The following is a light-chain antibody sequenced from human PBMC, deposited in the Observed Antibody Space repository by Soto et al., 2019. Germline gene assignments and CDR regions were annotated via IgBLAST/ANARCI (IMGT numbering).Light chain of an antibody. CDR2: EVN. Sequence: QSVLTQPASVSGSPGQSITISCTGANSDIGDWNYVSWYQQSPGKAPKLIIYEVNYRPSGVSNRFSGSKSGNTASLTISGLQAEDEADYYCCSYAGSSTWVFGGGTKLTVL. CDR1: NSDIGDWNY. CDR3: CSYAGSSTWV. J-gene: IGLJ3*02. V-gene: IGLV2-14*01.